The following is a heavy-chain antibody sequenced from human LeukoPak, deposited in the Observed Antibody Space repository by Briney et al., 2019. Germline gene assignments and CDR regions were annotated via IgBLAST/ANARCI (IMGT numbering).Heavy chain of an antibody. CDR1: GFTFSSYE. J-gene: IGHJ5*02. CDR2: ISTSGSTI. Sequence: PGGSLRLSCAASGFTFSSYEMNWVRQAPGKGLEWVSFISTSGSTIYYADSVKGRFTISRDSAKNSLYLQMNSLRAEDTAVYYWARAIWFDPSGPGNMVTVSS. V-gene: IGHV3-48*03. CDR3: ARAIWFDP.